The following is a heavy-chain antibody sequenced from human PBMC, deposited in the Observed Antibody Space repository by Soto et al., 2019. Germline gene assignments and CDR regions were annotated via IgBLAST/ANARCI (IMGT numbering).Heavy chain of an antibody. J-gene: IGHJ3*01. D-gene: IGHD1-26*01. CDR1: GASVINDY. V-gene: IGHV4-59*02. CDR3: VRQVGATGSYSYAV. CDR2: VYDSGST. Sequence: SETLSLTCTVTGASVINDYWNWIRQPPGKGLEWIGFVYDSGSTSYNSSLKSRLTISVNTSKNQFSLKMSSVTAADTAVFYCVRQVGATGSYSYAVWGQGTMVTVSS.